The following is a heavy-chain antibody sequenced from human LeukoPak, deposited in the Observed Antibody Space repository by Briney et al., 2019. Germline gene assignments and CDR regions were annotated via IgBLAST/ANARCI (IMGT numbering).Heavy chain of an antibody. V-gene: IGHV3-15*01. J-gene: IGHJ4*02. Sequence: PGGSLRLSCAASGFTFSNAWMSWDRQAPGKGREWGGRIKSITDGGTTDYAAPVKGRFTISRDDSKNTLYLQMNSLKTEDTAVYYCTTRMAILWFGTNDYWGQGNLVTVSS. D-gene: IGHD3-10*01. CDR3: TTRMAILWFGTNDY. CDR2: IKSITDGGTT. CDR1: GFTFSNAW.